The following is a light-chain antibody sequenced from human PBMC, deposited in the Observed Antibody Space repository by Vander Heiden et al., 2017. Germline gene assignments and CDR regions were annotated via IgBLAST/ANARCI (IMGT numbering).Light chain of an antibody. Sequence: IVLTQSPATLSLSPWERATLSCRASQSVSSYLAWYQQKPGQAPRLLIYDASNRATGIPARFSGSGSGTDFTLTISSLEPEDFAVYYCQQRSNWPGTFGQGTKVEIK. CDR2: DAS. J-gene: IGKJ1*01. CDR3: QQRSNWPGT. V-gene: IGKV3-11*01. CDR1: QSVSSY.